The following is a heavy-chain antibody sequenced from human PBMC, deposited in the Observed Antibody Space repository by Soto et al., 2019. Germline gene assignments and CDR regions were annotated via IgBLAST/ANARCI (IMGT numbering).Heavy chain of an antibody. CDR2: ISGSGGST. Sequence: ETLSLTCTVSGGTIRSSNYYWAWIRQPPGKGLEWVSAISGSGGSTYYADSVKGRFTISRDNSKNTLYLQMNSLRAEDTAVYYCAKDGLWFGELFFDYWGQGTLVTVSS. CDR3: AKDGLWFGELFFDY. CDR1: GGTIRSSNYY. V-gene: IGHV3-23*01. D-gene: IGHD3-10*01. J-gene: IGHJ4*02.